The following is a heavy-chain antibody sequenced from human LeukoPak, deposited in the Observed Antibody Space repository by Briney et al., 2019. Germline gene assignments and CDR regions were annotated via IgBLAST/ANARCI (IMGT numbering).Heavy chain of an antibody. J-gene: IGHJ4*02. Sequence: ASVKVSCKASGGTFSSHAISWVRQAPGQGLEWMGGIIPIFGTAKYAQKFQGRVTITADESTSTAYMELSSLRSEDTAVYYCARLIYGSGSLDFDYWGQGTLVTVSS. CDR1: GGTFSSHA. V-gene: IGHV1-69*01. CDR2: IIPIFGTA. CDR3: ARLIYGSGSLDFDY. D-gene: IGHD3-10*01.